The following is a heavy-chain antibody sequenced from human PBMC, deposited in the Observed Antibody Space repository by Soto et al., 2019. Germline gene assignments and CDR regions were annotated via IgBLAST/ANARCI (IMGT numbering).Heavy chain of an antibody. CDR2: ISAYNGNT. J-gene: IGHJ5*02. CDR1: CYTFTSYG. V-gene: IGHV1-18*01. CDR3: ARSARIAAAGTQWFDP. D-gene: IGHD6-13*01. Sequence: SAKVSFRASCYTFTSYGISWVRQAPGRGLEWMGWISAYNGNTNYAQKLQGRVTMTTDTSTSTAYMELRSLRSDDTAVYYCARSARIAAAGTQWFDPWGQGTLVTVSS.